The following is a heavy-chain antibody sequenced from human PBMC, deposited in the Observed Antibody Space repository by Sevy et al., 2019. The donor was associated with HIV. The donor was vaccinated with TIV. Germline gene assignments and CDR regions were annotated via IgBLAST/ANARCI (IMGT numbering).Heavy chain of an antibody. V-gene: IGHV1-69*06. CDR1: GDIFINYG. Sequence: ASVKVSCKASGDIFINYGINWVRQAPGQGLEWMGGIIPIFGTTHYIQKFQGRLTITADKSTGTVYMELSSLSSEDTAVYYCARNGIITFGGVVVKYYFDHWGQRTLVTDSS. J-gene: IGHJ4*02. D-gene: IGHD3-16*02. CDR3: ARNGIITFGGVVVKYYFDH. CDR2: IIPIFGTT.